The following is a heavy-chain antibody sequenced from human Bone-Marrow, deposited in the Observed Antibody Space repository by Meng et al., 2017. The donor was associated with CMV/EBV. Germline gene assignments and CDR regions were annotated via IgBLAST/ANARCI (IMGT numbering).Heavy chain of an antibody. CDR2: ISASGETT. CDR1: GFTFSSYE. D-gene: IGHD3-3*01. V-gene: IGHV3-48*03. CDR3: ARAKLRQLYGMDV. J-gene: IGHJ6*02. Sequence: GESLKISCAASGFTFSSYEMNWVRQAPGTGLEWVSYISASGETTYYADSVKGRFTISRDNAKNSLYLQMNSLRAEDTAVYYCARAKLRQLYGMDVWGQGTTVNVSS.